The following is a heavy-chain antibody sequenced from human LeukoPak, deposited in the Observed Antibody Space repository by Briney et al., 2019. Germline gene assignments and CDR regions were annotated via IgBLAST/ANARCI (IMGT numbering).Heavy chain of an antibody. D-gene: IGHD1-1*01. V-gene: IGHV3-66*01. CDR3: ARDIPELVIP. J-gene: IGHJ5*02. CDR2: LYSGGNT. Sequence: TGGSLRLSCAVSGFTVSSTYMSWVRQAPGKGLEWVSVLYSGGNTYYADSVKGRFTISRDSSKSTLYLQMNSLRAEDTAVYYCARDIPELVIPWGQGTLVTVSS. CDR1: GFTVSSTY.